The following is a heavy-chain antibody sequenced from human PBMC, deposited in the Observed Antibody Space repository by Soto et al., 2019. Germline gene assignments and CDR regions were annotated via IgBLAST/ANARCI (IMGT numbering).Heavy chain of an antibody. CDR1: GYIFTNFY. CDR2: INPNGGST. J-gene: IGHJ4*02. V-gene: IGHV1-46*03. D-gene: IGHD6-6*01. CDR3: TGGLASGDY. Sequence: QVQLVQPGAEVKKPGASVKFSCKASGYIFTNFYIHWVRQAPGQGLEWIGIINPNGGSTNYAQNFQGRVTITRDTSTSTVYMDLSSLRSEDTAVYYCTGGLASGDYWGQGTRITVSS.